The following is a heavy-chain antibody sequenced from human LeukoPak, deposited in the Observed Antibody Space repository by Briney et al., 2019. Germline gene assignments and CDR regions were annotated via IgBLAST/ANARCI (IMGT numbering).Heavy chain of an antibody. CDR1: GGSISSGDYY. CDR3: ARVYLGGGSCYSDY. V-gene: IGHV4-30-4*01. D-gene: IGHD2-15*01. Sequence: SETLSLTCTVSGGSISSGDYYWSWIRQPPGKGLEWIGYIYYSGSTYYNPSLKSRVTISVDTSKNQFSLKLSSVTAADTAVYYCARVYLGGGSCYSDYWGQGTLVTVSS. CDR2: IYYSGST. J-gene: IGHJ4*02.